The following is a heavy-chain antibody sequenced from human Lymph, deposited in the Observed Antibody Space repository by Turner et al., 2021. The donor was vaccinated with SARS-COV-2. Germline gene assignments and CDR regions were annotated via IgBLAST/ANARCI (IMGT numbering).Heavy chain of an antibody. CDR2: IKQDGSEK. D-gene: IGHD1-26*01. Sequence: EVQRVESGGGLVQPGGSLRPPCAAAGFTFSYYWVSWVRQAPGKGLEWVANIKQDGSEKYYVDSVKGRFTISRDNAKNSLFLQMNSLRAEDTAVYYCARMGSSSWYFDYWGQGTLVTVSS. CDR3: ARMGSSSWYFDY. CDR1: GFTFSYYW. J-gene: IGHJ4*02. V-gene: IGHV3-7*01.